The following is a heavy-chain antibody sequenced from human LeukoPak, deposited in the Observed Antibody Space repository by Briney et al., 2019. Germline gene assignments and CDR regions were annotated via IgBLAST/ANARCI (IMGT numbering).Heavy chain of an antibody. D-gene: IGHD5-18*01. Sequence: SETLSLTCAVYGESFSGYYWSWIRQPPGKGPEWIGEINHSGSTNYNPSLKSRVTISVDTSKNQFSLKLSSVTAADTAVYYCAREGYSYGPSGLDNWFDPWGQGTLVTVSS. CDR1: GESFSGYY. CDR3: AREGYSYGPSGLDNWFDP. V-gene: IGHV4-34*01. J-gene: IGHJ5*02. CDR2: INHSGST.